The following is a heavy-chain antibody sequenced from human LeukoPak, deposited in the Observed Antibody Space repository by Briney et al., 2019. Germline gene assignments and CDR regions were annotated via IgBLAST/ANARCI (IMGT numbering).Heavy chain of an antibody. J-gene: IGHJ3*02. Sequence: SETLSLTCTVSGGSISSSSYYWGWIRQPPGKGLEWIGSIYYSGSTYYNPSLKSRVTISVDTSKNQFSLKLSSVTAADTAVYYCASQGYQRRYRAGAFDIWGQGTMVTVSS. CDR3: ASQGYQRRYRAGAFDI. CDR1: GGSISSSSYY. CDR2: IYYSGST. V-gene: IGHV4-39*01. D-gene: IGHD2-15*01.